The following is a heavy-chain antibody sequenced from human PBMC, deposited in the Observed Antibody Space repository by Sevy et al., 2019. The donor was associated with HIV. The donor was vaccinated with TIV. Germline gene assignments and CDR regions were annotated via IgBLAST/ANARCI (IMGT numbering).Heavy chain of an antibody. J-gene: IGHJ4*02. Sequence: GGSLRLSCEASGFTLSSHPMHWVRQAPGKGLEWVAVISHDGSNKYYADPVKGRFTISRDTSKNTVHLDMYSLRTDDTAVYYCAREPQDLRFLDWLKYYFDFWGQGTLVTVSS. D-gene: IGHD3-3*01. CDR1: GFTLSSHP. CDR2: ISHDGSNK. V-gene: IGHV3-30-3*01. CDR3: AREPQDLRFLDWLKYYFDF.